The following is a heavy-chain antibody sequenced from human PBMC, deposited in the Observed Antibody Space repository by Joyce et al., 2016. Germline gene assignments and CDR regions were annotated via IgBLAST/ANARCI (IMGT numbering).Heavy chain of an antibody. V-gene: IGHV4-61*02. D-gene: IGHD2-2*01. CDR1: GVSITSGNYY. J-gene: IGHJ5*02. CDR2: VYPSGRT. Sequence: QVQLQESGPGLVKPSQTLSLTCTVSGVSITSGNYYWNWIRQPAGNGLEWIGRVYPSGRTSYNPSLKSRVTISVDTSKNQFSLKLRSVTAADTAVYYCVRGIVVVVTGHNWFDPWGQGTLVTVSS. CDR3: VRGIVVVVTGHNWFDP.